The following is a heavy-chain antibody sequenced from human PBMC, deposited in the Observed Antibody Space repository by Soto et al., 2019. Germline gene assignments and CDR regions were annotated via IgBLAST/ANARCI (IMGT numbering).Heavy chain of an antibody. V-gene: IGHV3-30*18. J-gene: IGHJ4*02. CDR2: ISYDGSNQ. D-gene: IGHD2-21*01. CDR1: KFPLSTYA. CDR3: AKTTKTYCGSYATDS. Sequence: EGSLRLSCAASKFPLSTYAMEWVRQAPRNGLEWVALISYDGSNQYYADSVSGRFTISRDNSNYPLYLQMNSLRPADTVIYYCAKTTKTYCGSYATDSWGRGTLVXV.